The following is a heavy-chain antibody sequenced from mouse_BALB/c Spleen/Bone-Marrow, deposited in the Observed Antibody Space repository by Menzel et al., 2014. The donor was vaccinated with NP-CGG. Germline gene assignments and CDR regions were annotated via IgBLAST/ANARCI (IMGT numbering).Heavy chain of an antibody. CDR2: IYPGGGYT. V-gene: IGHV1-63*02. D-gene: IGHD3-2*01. J-gene: IGHJ3*01. Sequence: VQLQQSGAELVRPGTSVTMSCQAAGYTFTNYWIGWIKQRPGPGLEWIGAIYPGGGYTNYDAKFQGTAPLTADTSSSTAYMQLSSLTSEDSAIWYCARRGDITGDGFAYWGQGTLVTVSA. CDR1: GYTFTNYW. CDR3: ARRGDITGDGFAY.